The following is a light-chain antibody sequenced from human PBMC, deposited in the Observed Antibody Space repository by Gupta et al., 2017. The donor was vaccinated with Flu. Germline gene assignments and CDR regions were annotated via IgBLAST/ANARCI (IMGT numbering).Light chain of an antibody. V-gene: IGLV2-14*04. CDR2: DVS. CDR3: SSYTSSSTGV. CDR1: SSHVGGYNY. Sequence: SSHVGGYNYVSWYQQHPGKAPKLMIYDVSNRPSGVSNRFSGSKSGNTASLTISGLQAEDEADYYCSSYTSSSTGVFGGGTKLTVL. J-gene: IGLJ3*02.